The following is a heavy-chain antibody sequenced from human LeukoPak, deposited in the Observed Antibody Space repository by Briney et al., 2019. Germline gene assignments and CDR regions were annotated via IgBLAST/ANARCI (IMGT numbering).Heavy chain of an antibody. CDR2: ISYDGSNK. CDR1: GFTFGSYA. D-gene: IGHD1-26*01. J-gene: IGHJ4*02. V-gene: IGHV3-30-3*01. Sequence: GGSLRLSCAASGFTFGSYAMHWVRQAPGKGLEWVAVISYDGSNKYYADSVKGRFTISRDNSKNTLYLQMNSLRAEDTAVYYCARIPTLSSGSYERGHQSDYWGQGTLVTVSS. CDR3: ARIPTLSSGSYERGHQSDY.